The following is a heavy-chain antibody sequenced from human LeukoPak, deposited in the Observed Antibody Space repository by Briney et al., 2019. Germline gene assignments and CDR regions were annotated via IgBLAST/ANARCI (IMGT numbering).Heavy chain of an antibody. J-gene: IGHJ3*01. CDR2: FDLEDGET. Sequence: GASVKVSCKASGYSLSELAVHWVRQAPGKGLQWMGGFDLEDGETIYAQNFQGRVTMTEDTSTDTAHMELSSLTSEDTALYFCATAYNSSFLDPYHAFDLWGQGTMVTVSS. CDR3: ATAYNSSFLDPYHAFDL. V-gene: IGHV1-24*01. D-gene: IGHD3-22*01. CDR1: GYSLSELA.